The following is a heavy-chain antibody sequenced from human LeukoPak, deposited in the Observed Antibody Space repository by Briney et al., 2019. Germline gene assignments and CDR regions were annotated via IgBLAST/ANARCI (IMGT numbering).Heavy chain of an antibody. CDR1: GGTFSSYA. V-gene: IGHV1-69*05. CDR2: IIPIFGTA. J-gene: IGHJ6*03. CDR3: AAPGCSSTSCYKYGSYYYYYMDV. Sequence: ASVKVSCKASGGTFSSYAISWVRQAPGQGLEWMGGIIPIFGTANYAQKFQGRVTITTDESTSTASMELSSLRSEDTAVYYCAAPGCSSTSCYKYGSYYYYYMDVWGKGTTVTVSS. D-gene: IGHD2-2*02.